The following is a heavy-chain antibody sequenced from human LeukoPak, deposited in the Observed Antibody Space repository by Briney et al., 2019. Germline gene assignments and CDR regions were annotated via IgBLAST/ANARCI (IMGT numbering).Heavy chain of an antibody. J-gene: IGHJ5*02. Sequence: PSQTLSLTCAVSGGSISSGGYSWRWIRQPPGTGLEWIGYIYHSGSTYYNPSLKSRVTISVDRSKNQFSLKLSSVTAADTAVYYCARDNGRDPNWFDPWGQGTLVTVSS. V-gene: IGHV4-30-2*01. D-gene: IGHD2-8*01. CDR1: GGSISSGGYS. CDR3: ARDNGRDPNWFDP. CDR2: IYHSGST.